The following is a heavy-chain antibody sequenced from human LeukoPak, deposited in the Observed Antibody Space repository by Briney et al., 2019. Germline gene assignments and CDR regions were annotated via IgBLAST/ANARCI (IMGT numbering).Heavy chain of an antibody. D-gene: IGHD2-21*02. J-gene: IGHJ3*02. CDR2: INPNSGAT. CDR3: AREGDTSLDFDI. CDR1: GYIFTGYY. V-gene: IGHV1-2*02. Sequence: ASVKVSCKASGYIFTGYYRHWVRQATGQGLEWMAWINPNSGATNCSQKFQGRVTMTRDTSISTAYMDLNRLTSDDTAVYYCAREGDTSLDFDIWGQGTMVTVSS.